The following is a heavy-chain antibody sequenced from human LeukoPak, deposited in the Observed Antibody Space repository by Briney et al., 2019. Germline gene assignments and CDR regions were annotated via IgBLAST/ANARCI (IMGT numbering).Heavy chain of an antibody. V-gene: IGHV3-30-3*01. Sequence: GGSLRLSCAASGFTFSSYAMHWVRQAPGKGLEWVAVISYDGSNKYYTDSVKGRFTISRDNSKNTLYLQMNSLRAEDTAVYYCARILYYYDSSGYYYLDAFDIWGQGTMVTVSS. CDR2: ISYDGSNK. CDR1: GFTFSSYA. CDR3: ARILYYYDSSGYYYLDAFDI. D-gene: IGHD3-22*01. J-gene: IGHJ3*02.